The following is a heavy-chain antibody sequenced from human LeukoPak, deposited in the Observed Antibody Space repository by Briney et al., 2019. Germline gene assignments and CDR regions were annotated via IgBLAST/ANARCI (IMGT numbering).Heavy chain of an antibody. CDR1: GYIFTGYY. CDR2: INPNSGGT. CDR3: ARDTGWNYPFDY. V-gene: IGHV1-2*02. D-gene: IGHD1-7*01. J-gene: IGHJ4*02. Sequence: GASVKVSCKASGYIFTGYYMHWVRQAPGQGLEWMGWINPNSGGTKYAQKFQGRVTMTRDRSISTAYMELSSLRSDDTAVYYCARDTGWNYPFDYWGQGTLVTVSS.